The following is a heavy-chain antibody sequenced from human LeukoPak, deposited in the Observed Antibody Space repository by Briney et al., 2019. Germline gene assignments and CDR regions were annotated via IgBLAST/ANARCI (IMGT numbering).Heavy chain of an antibody. CDR1: GFTFSSPW. Sequence: GGSLRLSCAASGFTFSSPWMHWVRQAPGKGLVWVSRINSDGSATAYADSVKGRFTISRDNAENTLYLQMNSLRAEDTAVYYCARGTAGYHSSYFDYWGQGTLVTVSS. J-gene: IGHJ4*02. CDR2: INSDGSAT. V-gene: IGHV3-74*01. D-gene: IGHD3-16*02. CDR3: ARGTAGYHSSYFDY.